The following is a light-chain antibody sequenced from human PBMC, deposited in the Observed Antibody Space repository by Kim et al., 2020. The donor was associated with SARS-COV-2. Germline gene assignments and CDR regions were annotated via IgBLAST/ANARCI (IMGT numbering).Light chain of an antibody. CDR1: QIISSS. J-gene: IGKJ4*01. Sequence: SPGAGATLSCRASQIISSSLAWYQQRPGQPPRLLIFDASIRASGIPARFSGSGSGTDFTLTISGLVPEDFAVYYCQQRNNWPPMVTFGGGTKLEIK. CDR2: DAS. V-gene: IGKV3-11*01. CDR3: QQRNNWPPMVT.